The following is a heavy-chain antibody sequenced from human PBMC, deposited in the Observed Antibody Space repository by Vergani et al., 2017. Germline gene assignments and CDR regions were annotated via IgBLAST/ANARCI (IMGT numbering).Heavy chain of an antibody. CDR3: ASGGHGSENGGALQL. V-gene: IGHV5-51*03. J-gene: IGHJ3*01. CDR2: IYAGDSDV. CDR1: GYSITNYW. D-gene: IGHD3-10*01. Sequence: EVQLVQSGAEVKKPGESLKISCQGSGYSITNYWIAWVRQRPGKGLEWMGIIYAGDSDVKSNPTFRGQVIFSVDTSVNTAYLQWRSLQASDTATYFCASGGHGSENGGALQLWRQGTNITVSS.